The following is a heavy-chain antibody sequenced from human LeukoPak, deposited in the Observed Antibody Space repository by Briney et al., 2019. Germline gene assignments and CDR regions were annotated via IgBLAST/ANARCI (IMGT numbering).Heavy chain of an antibody. CDR1: GISFRDYA. J-gene: IGHJ6*04. V-gene: IGHV3-49*04. Sequence: GRSLRLSCTASGISFRDYAMSWVRQAPGKGLEWVGFIRRKAYGGTTEHAASVKGRFSISRDDSKSIAYLQMNSLKTEDTAVYYCARIKSTLDYYFGMDAWGKGTTVTVSS. CDR2: IRRKAYGGTT. CDR3: ARIKSTLDYYFGMDA.